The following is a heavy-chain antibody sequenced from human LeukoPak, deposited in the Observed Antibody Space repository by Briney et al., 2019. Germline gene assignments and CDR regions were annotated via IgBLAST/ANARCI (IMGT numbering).Heavy chain of an antibody. CDR1: GFTFSTYS. CDR3: ATYYGSGSYFDY. D-gene: IGHD3-10*01. J-gene: IGHJ4*02. V-gene: IGHV3-23*01. CDR2: ISGSGGST. Sequence: GGSLRLSCAASGFTFSTYSMSWIRQAPGKGLEWVSAISGSGGSTYYADSVKGRFTISRDNSKNTLYLQMNSLRAEDTAVYYCATYYGSGSYFDYWGQGTLVTVSS.